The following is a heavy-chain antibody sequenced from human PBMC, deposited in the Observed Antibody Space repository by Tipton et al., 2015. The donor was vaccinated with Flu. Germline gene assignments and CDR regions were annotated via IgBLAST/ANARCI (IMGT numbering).Heavy chain of an antibody. J-gene: IGHJ5*02. Sequence: TLSLTCAVYGGSFSGYYWSWIRQPPGKGLEWIGNIHKTGSTYSNPSLKSRVTISIDTSKNHFSLKMKSVTASDMAVYYCARRDYSNYVSDPKSWFDPWGQGTLVAVSS. CDR2: IHKTGST. V-gene: IGHV4-34*01. CDR3: ARRDYSNYVSDPKSWFDP. D-gene: IGHD4-11*01. CDR1: GGSFSGYY.